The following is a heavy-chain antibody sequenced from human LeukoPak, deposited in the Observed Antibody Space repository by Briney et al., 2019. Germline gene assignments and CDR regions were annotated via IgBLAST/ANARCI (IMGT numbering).Heavy chain of an antibody. J-gene: IGHJ4*02. Sequence: GASEKVSCKASGYTFTSYYMHWVRQAPGQGLEWMGIINPSGGSTSYTQKFQGRVAMTRDTSTSTVYMELSSLRSEDTAVYYCARDSGMKQQLDYFDYWGQGTLVTVSS. CDR3: ARDSGMKQQLDYFDY. V-gene: IGHV1-46*01. CDR2: INPSGGST. D-gene: IGHD6-13*01. CDR1: GYTFTSYY.